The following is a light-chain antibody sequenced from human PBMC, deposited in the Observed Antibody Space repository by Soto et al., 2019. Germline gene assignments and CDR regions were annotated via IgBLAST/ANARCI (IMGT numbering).Light chain of an antibody. CDR3: LQYHNLWA. CDR2: DAS. Sequence: DIRMTQSPSYLCASVGDRGNMXCRASQAIRNDLGWYQQITGKAPKLLIYDASSLESGVTSRFSGSGYGKEFNITISSLQPEDFTVYACLQYHNLWAFGQGTKVDIK. CDR1: QAIRND. J-gene: IGKJ1*01. V-gene: IGKV1-17*01.